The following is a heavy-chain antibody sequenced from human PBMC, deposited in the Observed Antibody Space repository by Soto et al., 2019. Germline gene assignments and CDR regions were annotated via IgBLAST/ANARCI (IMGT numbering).Heavy chain of an antibody. CDR1: GYTFTSYD. J-gene: IGHJ6*02. CDR3: ARVMRQQLLDYYYYDMDV. CDR2: MNPNSGNT. V-gene: IGHV1-8*01. D-gene: IGHD6-13*01. Sequence: ASVKVSCKASGYTFTSYDINWVRQATGQGLEWMGWMNPNSGNTGYAQKFQGRVTMTRNTSISTAYMELSSLRSEDTAVYYCARVMRQQLLDYYYYDMDVWGHGTTVTVSS.